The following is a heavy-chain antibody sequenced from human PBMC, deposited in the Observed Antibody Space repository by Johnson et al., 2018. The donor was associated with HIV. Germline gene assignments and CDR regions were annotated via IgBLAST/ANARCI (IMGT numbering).Heavy chain of an antibody. V-gene: IGHV3-30*03. CDR2: ISHDGSDK. Sequence: QVQLVESGGGVVQPGRSLRLSCAASGFTFSSYGMHWVRQAPGKGLEWVADISHDGSDKYYADSVKGRFTISRDNSRNTLYLQMSSLRAADTAVYYCTRDRRQFLEWLSDGFDIWGQGTMVTVSS. D-gene: IGHD3-3*01. J-gene: IGHJ3*02. CDR3: TRDRRQFLEWLSDGFDI. CDR1: GFTFSSYG.